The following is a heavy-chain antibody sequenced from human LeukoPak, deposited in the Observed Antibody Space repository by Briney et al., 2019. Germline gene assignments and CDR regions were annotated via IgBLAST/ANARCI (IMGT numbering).Heavy chain of an antibody. CDR1: GFTVSSNY. D-gene: IGHD1-26*01. J-gene: IGHJ3*02. CDR2: IYSGGST. CDR3: AKDIEVGATQHYAFDI. V-gene: IGHV3-53*05. Sequence: GGSLRLSCAASGFTVSSNYMSWVRQAPGKGLEWVSVIYSGGSTYYADSVKGRFTISRDNSKNTLYLQMNSLRAEDTAVYYCAKDIEVGATQHYAFDIWGQGTMVTVSS.